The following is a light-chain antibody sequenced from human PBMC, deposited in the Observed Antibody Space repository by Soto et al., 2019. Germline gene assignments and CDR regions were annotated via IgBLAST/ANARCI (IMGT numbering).Light chain of an antibody. V-gene: IGLV4-69*01. CDR3: QTWGTGIVV. Sequence: QPVLTQSPSAYASLGASVKLTCTLSSGHTSYAIAWHQQQPEKGPRYLMKLNSDGSHSKGDGIPDRLSGSSSGAERYLTISSLQSEDEADYYCQTWGTGIVVCGGGTKLTVL. CDR1: SGHTSYA. CDR2: LNSDGSH. J-gene: IGLJ2*01.